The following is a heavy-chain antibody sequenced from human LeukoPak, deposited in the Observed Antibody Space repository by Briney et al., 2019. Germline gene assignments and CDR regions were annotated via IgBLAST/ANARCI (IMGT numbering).Heavy chain of an antibody. Sequence: ASVKVSCKASGGTFSSYAISWVRQAPGQGLEWMGGIIPIFGTASYAQKFQGRVTITADESTSTAYMELSSLRSEDTAMYYCARDDEQQLHYYYYYGMDVWGQGTTVTVSS. CDR3: ARDDEQQLHYYYYYGMDV. D-gene: IGHD6-13*01. J-gene: IGHJ6*02. CDR2: IIPIFGTA. CDR1: GGTFSSYA. V-gene: IGHV1-69*13.